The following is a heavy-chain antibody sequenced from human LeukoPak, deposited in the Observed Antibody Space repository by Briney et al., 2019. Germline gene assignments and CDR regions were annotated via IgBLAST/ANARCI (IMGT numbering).Heavy chain of an antibody. V-gene: IGHV3-33*08. CDR1: GFTVSSND. D-gene: IGHD6-13*01. J-gene: IGHJ4*02. Sequence: PGGSLRLSCAVSGFTVSSNDMSWVRQAPGKGLEWVAIIWYDGSDKYYADSVKGRFTISRDNSKNTLYLQMNSLRAEDTAVYYCARDIGAARYFDYWGQGTQVTVSS. CDR2: IWYDGSDK. CDR3: ARDIGAARYFDY.